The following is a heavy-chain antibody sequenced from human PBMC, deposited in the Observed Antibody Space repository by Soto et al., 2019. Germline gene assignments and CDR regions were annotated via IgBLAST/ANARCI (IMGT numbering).Heavy chain of an antibody. CDR1: GFTFSSYA. CDR2: ISYDGSNK. V-gene: IGHV3-30-3*01. CDR3: AAAAGTWYYFDY. J-gene: IGHJ4*02. D-gene: IGHD6-13*01. Sequence: QVQLVESGGGVVQPGRSLRLSCAASGFTFSSYAMHWVRQAPGKGLEWVAVISYDGSNKYYADSVKGRFTISRDNSKNTLYLQMNSMRAEDTAVYSCAAAAGTWYYFDYWGQGTLVTVSS.